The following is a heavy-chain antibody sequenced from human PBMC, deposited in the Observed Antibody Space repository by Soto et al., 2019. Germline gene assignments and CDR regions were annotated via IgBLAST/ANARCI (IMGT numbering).Heavy chain of an antibody. Sequence: PGESLKISCKGSGYSFTSYWIGWVRQMPGKGLEWMGIIYPGDSDTRYSPSFQGQVTISADKSISTAYLQWSSLKASDTARYYCGGPQGYYDSSGRPPYYGMDVWGQGTTVTVSS. J-gene: IGHJ6*02. CDR2: IYPGDSDT. CDR1: GYSFTSYW. D-gene: IGHD3-22*01. V-gene: IGHV5-51*01. CDR3: GGPQGYYDSSGRPPYYGMDV.